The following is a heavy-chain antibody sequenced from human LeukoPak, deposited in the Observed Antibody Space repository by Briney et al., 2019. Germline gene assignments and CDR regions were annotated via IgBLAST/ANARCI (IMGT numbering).Heavy chain of an antibody. CDR2: IIPIFGTA. J-gene: IGHJ3*02. CDR1: GGTFSSYA. D-gene: IGHD3-22*01. V-gene: IGHV1-69*05. CDR3: ARHLLYYYDSSGYAFDI. Sequence: GASVKVSCKASGGTFSSYAISWVRQAPGQGLEWMGRIIPIFGTANYAQKFQGRVTITTDESTSTAYMELSSLRSEDTAVYYCARHLLYYYDSSGYAFDIWGQGTMVTVSS.